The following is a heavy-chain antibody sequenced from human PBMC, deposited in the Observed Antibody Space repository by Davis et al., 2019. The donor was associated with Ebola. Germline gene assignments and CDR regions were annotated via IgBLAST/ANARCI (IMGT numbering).Heavy chain of an antibody. CDR3: TSAITKTAS. J-gene: IGHJ5*02. CDR2: ISSSSSYI. CDR1: GFTFSSYD. Sequence: GGSLRLSCAASGFTFSSYDMHWVRQAPGKGLEWVSSISSSSSYISQADSVKGRFTISRDNAKNTLYLQMNSLKTEDTAVYYCTSAITKTASWGQGTLVIVSS. D-gene: IGHD5-24*01. V-gene: IGHV3-21*04.